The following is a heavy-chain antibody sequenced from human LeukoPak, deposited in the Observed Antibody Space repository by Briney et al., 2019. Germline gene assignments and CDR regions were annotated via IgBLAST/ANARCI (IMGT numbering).Heavy chain of an antibody. J-gene: IGHJ3*02. CDR2: ISSNGGST. CDR3: ARGVGPFDI. V-gene: IGHV3-64*01. Sequence: GGSLRLSCAASGFTFSSYAMHWGRQAPGRGLEYVSAISSNGGSTYYANSVKGRFTISRDNSKNTLYLQMGSLRAEDMAVYYCARGVGPFDIWGQGTMVTVSS. CDR1: GFTFSSYA. D-gene: IGHD2-15*01.